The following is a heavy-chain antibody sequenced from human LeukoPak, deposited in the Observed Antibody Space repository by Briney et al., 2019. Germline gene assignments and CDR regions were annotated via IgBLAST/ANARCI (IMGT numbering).Heavy chain of an antibody. D-gene: IGHD3-22*01. CDR2: ISGSGGST. Sequence: GGSLRLSCAASGFTFSSYAMSWVRQAPGKGLEWVSAISGSGGSTYYADSVKGRFAISRDNSKNTLYLQMNSLRAEDTAVYYCAKGNYDSSGYYLGRKYYFGYWGQGTLATVSS. CDR1: GFTFSSYA. V-gene: IGHV3-23*01. J-gene: IGHJ4*02. CDR3: AKGNYDSSGYYLGRKYYFGY.